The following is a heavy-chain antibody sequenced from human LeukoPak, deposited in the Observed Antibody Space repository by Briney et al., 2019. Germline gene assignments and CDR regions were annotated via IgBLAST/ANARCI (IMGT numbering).Heavy chain of an antibody. J-gene: IGHJ1*01. CDR1: GFTFSDYY. CDR3: ARVMYCSSTSCEYFQH. CDR2: ISSSGSTI. D-gene: IGHD2-2*01. Sequence: GSLRLSCAASGFTFSDYYMSWIRQAPGKGLEWVSYISSSGSTIYYADSVKGRFTISRDNAKNSLYLQMNSLRAEDTAVYYCARVMYCSSTSCEYFQHWGQGTLVTVSS. V-gene: IGHV3-11*04.